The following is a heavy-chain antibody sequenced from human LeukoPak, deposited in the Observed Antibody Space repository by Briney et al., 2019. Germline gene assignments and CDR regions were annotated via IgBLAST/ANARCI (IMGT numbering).Heavy chain of an antibody. CDR3: AREEHGDLYWYFDL. V-gene: IGHV4-34*01. D-gene: IGHD4-17*01. CDR1: GGSFSGYY. Sequence: SETLSLTCAVYGGSFSGYYWSWIRQPPGKGLEWIGEINHSGSTNYNPSLKSRVTISVDTSKNQFSLKLSSVTAADTAVYYCAREEHGDLYWYFDLWGRGTLVTVSS. J-gene: IGHJ2*01. CDR2: INHSGST.